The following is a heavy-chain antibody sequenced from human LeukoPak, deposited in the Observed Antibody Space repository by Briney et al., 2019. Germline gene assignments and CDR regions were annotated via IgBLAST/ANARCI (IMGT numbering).Heavy chain of an antibody. D-gene: IGHD5-18*01. V-gene: IGHV1-18*01. Sequence: GASVKVSCKASGYTFTSYGISWVRQAPGQGLEWMGWISAYNGNTNYAQKLQGRVTMTTDTSTSTAYMELRSLRSDDTAVYYCARANGWLTMQGGIQLWLHSYYYYYMDVWGKGTTVTVSS. CDR3: ARANGWLTMQGGIQLWLHSYYYYYMDV. CDR1: GYTFTSYG. CDR2: ISAYNGNT. J-gene: IGHJ6*03.